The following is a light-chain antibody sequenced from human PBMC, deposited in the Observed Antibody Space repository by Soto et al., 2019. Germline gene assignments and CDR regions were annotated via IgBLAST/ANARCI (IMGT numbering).Light chain of an antibody. Sequence: DIQLTQSPSSLSASVGDTVTITCRASQTVSRYLNWYQQKSGTAPKLLIYAASTLHTGVPSRFSGRGSGTDFTLTINNLQREDFATYYCQQSYSTPWTFGQGTKVDIK. CDR1: QTVSRY. V-gene: IGKV1-39*01. CDR3: QQSYSTPWT. J-gene: IGKJ1*01. CDR2: AAS.